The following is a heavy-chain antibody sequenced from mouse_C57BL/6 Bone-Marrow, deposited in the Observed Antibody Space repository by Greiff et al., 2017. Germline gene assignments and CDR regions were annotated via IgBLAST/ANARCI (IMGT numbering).Heavy chain of an antibody. Sequence: EVMLVESGGGLVKPGGSLKLSCAASGFTFSSYAMSWVRQTPEKRLEWVATISDGGSYTYYPDNVKGRFTISRDNAKNNLYLQMSHLKSEDTAMYYCARLHWFAYWGQGTLVTVSA. V-gene: IGHV5-4*03. CDR1: GFTFSSYA. CDR3: ARLHWFAY. D-gene: IGHD6-1*01. CDR2: ISDGGSYT. J-gene: IGHJ3*01.